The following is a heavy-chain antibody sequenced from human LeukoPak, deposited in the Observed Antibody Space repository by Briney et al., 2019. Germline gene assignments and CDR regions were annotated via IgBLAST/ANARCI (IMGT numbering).Heavy chain of an antibody. CDR2: ISESGGST. D-gene: IGHD2-21*01. V-gene: IGHV3-23*01. CDR1: GFTFSSYG. CDR3: AKGVGEVFFDY. J-gene: IGHJ4*02. Sequence: GGSLRLSCAASGFTFSSYGMHWVRQAPGKGLEWVSDISESGGSTYYTDSVKGRFTISRDNSKNTLYLQMNSLRAEDTAVYYCAKGVGEVFFDYWGQGTPVTVSS.